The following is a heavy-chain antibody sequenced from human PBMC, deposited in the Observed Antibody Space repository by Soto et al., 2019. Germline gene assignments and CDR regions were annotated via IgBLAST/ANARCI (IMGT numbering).Heavy chain of an antibody. Sequence: ASVKVSCKASGYTFSNYGISWVRQAPGQGREWGGWISGYNGNTNYAQNFQGRVSRTADPSTRTAYMDLSSLISDDTSVYFCARKCSSPCWFEPCGRGTLVNVS. J-gene: IGHJ5*02. CDR2: ISGYNGNT. V-gene: IGHV1-18*01. CDR3: ARKCSSPCWFEP. D-gene: IGHD2-15*01. CDR1: GYTFSNYG.